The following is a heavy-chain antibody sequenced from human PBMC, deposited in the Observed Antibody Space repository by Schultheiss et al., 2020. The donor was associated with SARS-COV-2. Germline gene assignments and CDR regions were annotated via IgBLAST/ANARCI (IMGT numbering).Heavy chain of an antibody. V-gene: IGHV4-39*07. J-gene: IGHJ5*02. CDR2: INHSGST. CDR3: TRQCGSTSCYNWFDP. CDR1: GGSISSSSYY. Sequence: SETLSLTCTVSGGSISSSSYYWGWIRQPPGKGLEWIGEINHSGSTNYNPSLKSRVTMSVDTSKNQFSLKLSSVTAADTAVYYCTRQCGSTSCYNWFDPWGQGTLVTVSS. D-gene: IGHD2-2*01.